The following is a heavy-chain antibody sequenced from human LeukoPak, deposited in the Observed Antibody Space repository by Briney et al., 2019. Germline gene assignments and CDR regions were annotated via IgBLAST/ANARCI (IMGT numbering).Heavy chain of an antibody. CDR3: ARRSLTMVRGSPARFDY. Sequence: ASETLSLTCTVSGGSISSSSYYWGWIRQPPGKGLEWIGSIYYSGSTHYNPSLKSRVTISVDTSKNQFSLKLSSVTAADTAVYYCARRSLTMVRGSPARFDYWGQGTLVTVSS. V-gene: IGHV4-39*01. CDR1: GGSISSSSYY. D-gene: IGHD3-10*01. J-gene: IGHJ4*02. CDR2: IYYSGST.